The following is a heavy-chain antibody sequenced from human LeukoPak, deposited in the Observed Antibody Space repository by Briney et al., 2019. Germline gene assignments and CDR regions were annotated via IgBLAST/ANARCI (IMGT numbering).Heavy chain of an antibody. J-gene: IGHJ4*02. Sequence: GGSLRLSCAASGFTFSNYDMIWVRQAPGKGLEWISYISSSGTNIKYADSVKGRFTISRDNAKNSLYLQMDSLRAEDTAVYYCTRDSTCNLWSGCYSFANWGQGTLVTVPS. CDR3: TRDSTCNLWSGCYSFAN. D-gene: IGHD3-3*01. V-gene: IGHV3-48*03. CDR2: ISSSGTNI. CDR1: GFTFSNYD.